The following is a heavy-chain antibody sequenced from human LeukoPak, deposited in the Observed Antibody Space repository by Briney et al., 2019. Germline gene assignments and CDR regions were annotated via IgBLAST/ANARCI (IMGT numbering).Heavy chain of an antibody. Sequence: PGGSLRLSCAASGFTFSNAWMSWVRQAPGKGLEWVGRIKSKTDGGTTDYAAPVKGRFTISRDDSKNTPYLQMNSLKTEDTAVYYCTTDRYYYDSDTFYFDYWGQGTLVTVSS. CDR2: IKSKTDGGTT. V-gene: IGHV3-15*01. J-gene: IGHJ4*02. D-gene: IGHD3-22*01. CDR3: TTDRYYYDSDTFYFDY. CDR1: GFTFSNAW.